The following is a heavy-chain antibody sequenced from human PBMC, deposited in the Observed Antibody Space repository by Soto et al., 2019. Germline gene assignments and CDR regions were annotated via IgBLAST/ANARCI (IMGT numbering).Heavy chain of an antibody. CDR1: GFTFSSYA. D-gene: IGHD3-3*01. J-gene: IGHJ6*02. V-gene: IGHV3-30-3*01. CDR2: ISYDGSNK. CDR3: ARDITIFGVVHTTEYYYYGMDV. Sequence: QPGGSLRLSCAASGFTFSSYAMHWVRQAPGKGLEWVAVISYDGSNKYYADSVKGRFTISRDNSKNTLYLQMNSLRAEDTAVYYCARDITIFGVVHTTEYYYYGMDVWGQGTTVTVSS.